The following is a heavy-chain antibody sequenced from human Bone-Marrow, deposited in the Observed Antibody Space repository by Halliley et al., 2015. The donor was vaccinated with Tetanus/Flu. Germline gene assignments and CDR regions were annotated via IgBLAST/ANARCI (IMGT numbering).Heavy chain of an antibody. J-gene: IGHJ4*02. D-gene: IGHD3-3*01. CDR1: GFSFSNAW. CDR3: TTKGGVLDYLSQLDY. CDR2: IRSKAAGGTT. V-gene: IGHV3-15*01. Sequence: SLRLSCAASGFSFSNAWMSWVRQAPGKGLEWVGRIRSKAAGGTTEYAPPVKGRFTISRDDSKNTLYLQINSLRTEDTAVYYCTTKGGVLDYLSQLDYWGQGTLVTVSS.